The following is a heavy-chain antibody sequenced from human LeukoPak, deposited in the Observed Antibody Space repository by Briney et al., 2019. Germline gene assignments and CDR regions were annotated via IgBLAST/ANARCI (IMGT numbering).Heavy chain of an antibody. D-gene: IGHD1-26*01. CDR2: IKEDGSEK. Sequence: GGSLRLSCAASEITFSNYWMSWARQAPGKGLEWVANIKEDGSEKYSADSVKGRFTISRDNAKNSLYLQMNSLRAEDTAVYYCARDSGSYYAFDYWGQGTLVTVSS. V-gene: IGHV3-7*01. CDR1: EITFSNYW. CDR3: ARDSGSYYAFDY. J-gene: IGHJ4*02.